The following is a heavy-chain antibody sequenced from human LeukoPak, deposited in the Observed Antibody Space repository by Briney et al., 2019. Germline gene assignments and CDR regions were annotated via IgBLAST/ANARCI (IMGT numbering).Heavy chain of an antibody. CDR2: ISSSGST. Sequence: SETLSLTCTVSGGSISSGGYFWSWIRQHPGKGLEWIGSISSSGSTLYSPSLKRRVTISVDTSKNQFSLNLSSVTAADTAAYYCARADNLNAFGYWGQGTRVTVSS. CDR3: ARADNLNAFGY. D-gene: IGHD1-1*01. CDR1: GGSISSGGYF. V-gene: IGHV4-31*03. J-gene: IGHJ4*02.